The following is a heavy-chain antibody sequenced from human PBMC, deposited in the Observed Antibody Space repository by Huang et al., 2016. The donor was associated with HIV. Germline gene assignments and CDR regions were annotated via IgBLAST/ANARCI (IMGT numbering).Heavy chain of an antibody. CDR1: DFTFSSYS. CDR2: TSMRDHST. J-gene: IGHJ4*02. D-gene: IGHD3-10*01. Sequence: EVQLLESGGGLAQPGGSLRLSCVGFDFTFSSYSMSWVRQAPGKGLEWVATSMRDHSTYYGGSVKGHFTSSRNNSKNTLFLHVKNLTAEDTALYFCAKDRWVSGELLYFDYWGQGARVTVSS. V-gene: IGHV3-23*01. CDR3: AKDRWVSGELLYFDY.